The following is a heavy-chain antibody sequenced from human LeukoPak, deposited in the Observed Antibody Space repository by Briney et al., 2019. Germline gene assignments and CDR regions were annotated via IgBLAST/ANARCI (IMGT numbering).Heavy chain of an antibody. J-gene: IGHJ3*02. CDR2: IYYSGST. V-gene: IGHV4-59*01. Sequence: PSETLSLTCTVSGGSISSYYWSWIRQPPGKGLERIGYIYYSGSTNYNPSLKSRVTISVDTSKNQFSLKLSSVTAADTAVYYCAGGYQYYDILTGYNDAFDIWGQGTMVTVSS. D-gene: IGHD3-9*01. CDR1: GGSISSYY. CDR3: AGGYQYYDILTGYNDAFDI.